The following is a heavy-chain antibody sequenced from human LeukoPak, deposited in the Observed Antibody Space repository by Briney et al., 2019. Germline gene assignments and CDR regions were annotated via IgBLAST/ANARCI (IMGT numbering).Heavy chain of an antibody. V-gene: IGHV4-4*07. CDR1: GGSISSYY. CDR2: IYSSGGT. Sequence: SETLSLTCTVSGGSISSYYWSWIRQPAGKGLEWIGRIYSSGGTDYNPSLKSRVTMSVDTSKNQFSLKLRSVTAADTAVYYCARLHLEWFRLTTYFDYWGQGTLVTVSS. J-gene: IGHJ4*02. CDR3: ARLHLEWFRLTTYFDY. D-gene: IGHD3-3*01.